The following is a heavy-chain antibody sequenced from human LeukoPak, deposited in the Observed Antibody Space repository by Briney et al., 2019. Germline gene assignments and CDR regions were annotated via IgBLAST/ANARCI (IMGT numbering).Heavy chain of an antibody. Sequence: GASVKVSCKASGYTFTSYYMHWVRQAPGQGLEWMGIINPSGGSTSYAQKFQGRVTMTRDTSTSTVYMELSSLRSEDTAVYYCARMFRRIQLSSRREGMGDVWFDPWGQGTLVTVSS. J-gene: IGHJ5*02. CDR3: ARMFRRIQLSSRREGMGDVWFDP. D-gene: IGHD5-18*01. V-gene: IGHV1-46*01. CDR2: INPSGGST. CDR1: GYTFTSYY.